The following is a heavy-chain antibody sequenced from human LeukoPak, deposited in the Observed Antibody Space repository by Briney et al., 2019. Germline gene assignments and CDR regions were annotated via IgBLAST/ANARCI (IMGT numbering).Heavy chain of an antibody. J-gene: IGHJ5*02. V-gene: IGHV4-34*01. CDR2: VYYSGST. CDR3: ARANRRAFDP. D-gene: IGHD2/OR15-2a*01. Sequence: SETLSLTCAVYGGSFSGYYWSWIRQPPGKGLEWIGSVYYSGSTYYSPSLKSRVTISVDTSKNQFSLKLSSVTAADTAVYYCARANRRAFDPWGQGTLVTVSS. CDR1: GGSFSGYY.